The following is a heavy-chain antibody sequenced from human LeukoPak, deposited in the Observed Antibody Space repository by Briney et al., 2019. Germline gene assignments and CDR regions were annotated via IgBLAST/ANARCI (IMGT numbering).Heavy chain of an antibody. V-gene: IGHV4-59*08. CDR3: VRHYCRSAGCYCFAH. CDR1: GGSISGYF. CDR2: ISYSGNT. J-gene: IGHJ4*02. Sequence: PSEPLSLTCRVPGGSISGYFWSWIRQSPAKGLEWIAYISYSGNTDYNPSLQSRVTISVDTSKNQFSLDLGSVPAAATAVSYCVRHYCRSAGCYCFAHWGQGTLVSVPS. D-gene: IGHD2-2*01.